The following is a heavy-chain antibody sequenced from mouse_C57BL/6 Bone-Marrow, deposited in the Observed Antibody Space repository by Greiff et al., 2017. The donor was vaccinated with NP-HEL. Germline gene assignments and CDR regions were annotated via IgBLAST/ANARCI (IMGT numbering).Heavy chain of an antibody. CDR1: GYTFTSYW. V-gene: IGHV1-74*01. CDR3: AGGPTLITTVFPY. Sequence: QVQLQQPGAELVKPGASVKVSCKASGYTFTSYWMHWVKQRPGQGLEWIGRIHPSDSDTNYNQKFKGKATLTVDKSSSTAYMQRSSLTSEDSAVYYCAGGPTLITTVFPYWGQGTLVTVSA. J-gene: IGHJ3*01. D-gene: IGHD1-1*01. CDR2: IHPSDSDT.